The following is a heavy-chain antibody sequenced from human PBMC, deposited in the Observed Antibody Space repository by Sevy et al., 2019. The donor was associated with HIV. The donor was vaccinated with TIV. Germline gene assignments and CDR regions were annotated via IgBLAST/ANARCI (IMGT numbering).Heavy chain of an antibody. D-gene: IGHD1-26*01. Sequence: GGSLRLSCAASGFTFSDYYMSWIRQAPGKGLEWVSYISSSGSTIYYADSVKGRFTISRDKAKNSRYLQMNSLRAEDTAVYYCARAEKGWELGGGNDAFDIWGQGTMVTVSS. CDR1: GFTFSDYY. CDR3: ARAEKGWELGGGNDAFDI. V-gene: IGHV3-11*01. J-gene: IGHJ3*02. CDR2: ISSSGSTI.